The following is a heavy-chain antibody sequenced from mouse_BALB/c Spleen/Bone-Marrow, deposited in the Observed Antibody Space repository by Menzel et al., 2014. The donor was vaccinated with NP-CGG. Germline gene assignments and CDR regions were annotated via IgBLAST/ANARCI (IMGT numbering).Heavy chain of an antibody. J-gene: IGHJ2*01. CDR3: VRGNYGNYVDYFDF. Sequence: EVHLVESGGGLVQPGGSLKLSCAASGFTFSNYGMSWVRRTPDKRLELVATINSNGGSTYYPDSVKGRFTISRDTAKNTLYLQMSSLKSEETAMYYCVRGNYGNYVDYFDFWGQGTTLTVSS. V-gene: IGHV5-6-3*01. D-gene: IGHD2-1*01. CDR1: GFTFSNYG. CDR2: INSNGGST.